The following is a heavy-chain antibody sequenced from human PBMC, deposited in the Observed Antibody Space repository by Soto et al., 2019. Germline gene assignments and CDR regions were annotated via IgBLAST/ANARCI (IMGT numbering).Heavy chain of an antibody. V-gene: IGHV3-30*18. D-gene: IGHD1-26*01. Sequence: PGGSPRLSCAASGFTFSSYGMHWVRQAPGKGLEWVAIISYDGSNTYYADSVKGRFTISRDNSKNTLYLQMNSLRAEDTSVYYCAKEGGLSGSYYISSSYYFDYWGQGTLVTVSS. CDR2: ISYDGSNT. J-gene: IGHJ4*02. CDR1: GFTFSSYG. CDR3: AKEGGLSGSYYISSSYYFDY.